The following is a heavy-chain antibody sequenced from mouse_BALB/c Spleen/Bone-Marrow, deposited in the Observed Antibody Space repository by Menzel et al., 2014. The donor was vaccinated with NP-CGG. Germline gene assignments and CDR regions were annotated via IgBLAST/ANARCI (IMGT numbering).Heavy chain of an antibody. J-gene: IGHJ4*01. CDR2: INPSTGYT. CDR1: GYTFTSYW. D-gene: IGHD2-10*02. Sequence: QVQLQQSGAELAKPGASVKMSCRASGYTFTSYWMHWVKQRPGQGLEWIGYINPSTGYTEYNQKFKDKATLTADKSSSTAYMQLSSLTSEDSAAYYCARMGVWGWGHGTSVTVSS. CDR3: ARMGVWG. V-gene: IGHV1-7*01.